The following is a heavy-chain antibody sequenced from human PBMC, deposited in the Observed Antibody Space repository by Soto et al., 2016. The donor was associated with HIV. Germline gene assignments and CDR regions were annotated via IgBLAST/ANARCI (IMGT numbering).Heavy chain of an antibody. CDR2: INPSGGST. Sequence: QVQLVQSGAEVKKPGASVKVSCKASGHTFTSYYMHWVRQAPGQGLEWMGIINPSGGSTSYAQKFQGRVTMTRDTSTSTVYMELSSLRSEDTAVYYCARGGYSGYDSYYYGMDVWGQGTTVTVSS. J-gene: IGHJ6*02. CDR1: GHTFTSYY. D-gene: IGHD5-12*01. V-gene: IGHV1-46*01. CDR3: ARGGYSGYDSYYYGMDV.